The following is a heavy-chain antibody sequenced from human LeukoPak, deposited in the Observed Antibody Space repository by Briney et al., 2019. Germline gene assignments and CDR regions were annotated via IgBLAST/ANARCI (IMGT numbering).Heavy chain of an antibody. V-gene: IGHV1-69*02. CDR2: IIPILGIA. J-gene: IGHJ4*02. CDR1: GGTFSSYT. D-gene: IGHD1-14*01. CDR3: ARVAEPGLFDY. Sequence: ASVKVSCXASGGTFSSYTISWVRRAPGQGLAWMGRIIPILGIANYAQKFQSRVTITADKSTSTPYTELSSLRSEDTAVYYCARVAEPGLFDYWGQGTLVTVSS.